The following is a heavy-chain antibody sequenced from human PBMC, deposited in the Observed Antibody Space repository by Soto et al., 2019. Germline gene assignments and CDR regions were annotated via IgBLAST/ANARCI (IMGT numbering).Heavy chain of an antibody. Sequence: GGSLRLSCAASGFTFSSYWMHWVRQAPGKGLVWVSRINSDGSSTSYADSVKGRFTISRDNAKNTLYLQMNSLRAEDTAVYYCANPYDSSGYYEWGQGTLVTVSS. V-gene: IGHV3-74*01. J-gene: IGHJ4*02. D-gene: IGHD3-22*01. CDR3: ANPYDSSGYYE. CDR1: GFTFSSYW. CDR2: INSDGSST.